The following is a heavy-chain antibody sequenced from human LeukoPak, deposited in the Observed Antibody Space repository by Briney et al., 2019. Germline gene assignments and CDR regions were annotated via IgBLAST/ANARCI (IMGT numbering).Heavy chain of an antibody. D-gene: IGHD3-22*01. J-gene: IGHJ3*02. CDR2: INPNSGGT. CDR3: ARTGYYATSVHDAFDI. CDR1: GYTFTNYY. Sequence: ASVKVSCKASGYTFTNYYIHWVRQAPGQGLEWMGWINPNSGGTNYAQKFQGRVTMTRDTSISTAYMELSRLRSDDTAVYYCARTGYYATSVHDAFDIWGQGTMVTVSS. V-gene: IGHV1-2*02.